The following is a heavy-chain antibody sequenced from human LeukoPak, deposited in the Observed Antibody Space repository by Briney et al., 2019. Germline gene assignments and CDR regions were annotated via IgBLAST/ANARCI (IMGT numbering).Heavy chain of an antibody. CDR2: ISWNSGSI. J-gene: IGHJ6*02. V-gene: IGHV3-9*01. Sequence: GGSLRLSCAASGFTFDDYAMHWVRQAPGKGLEWVSGISWNSGSIGYADSVKGRFTISRDNAKNSLYLQMNSLRAEDTAVYYCAKGGGYNSYYYYGMDVWGQGTTVTVSS. CDR3: AKGGGYNSYYYYGMDV. CDR1: GFTFDDYA. D-gene: IGHD5-24*01.